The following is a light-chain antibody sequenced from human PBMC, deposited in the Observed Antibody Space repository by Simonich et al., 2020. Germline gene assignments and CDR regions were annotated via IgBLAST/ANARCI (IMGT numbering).Light chain of an antibody. CDR2: WAA. Sequence: DIVMTQSPDSLAVSLGERATINCKSSQSVLYSSNNKNYLAWYQQKPGQPPKLLIYWAATRESGFPDRFSGSGSGTDFTLTISSLQAEDVAVYYCQQYNNWPPLTFGGGTKVEIK. CDR1: QSVLYSSNNKNY. CDR3: QQYNNWPPLT. V-gene: IGKV4-1*01. J-gene: IGKJ4*01.